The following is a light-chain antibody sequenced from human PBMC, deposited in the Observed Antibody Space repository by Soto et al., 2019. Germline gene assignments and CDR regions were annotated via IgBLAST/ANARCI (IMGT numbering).Light chain of an antibody. J-gene: IGKJ4*01. CDR2: AAS. Sequence: DIQMTQSPSFVSASVGDRVTITCRASQGINSWLTWYQQKPGRAPKVLIYAASSLQTGVPSRFSGSGSGTHFTLTISSLQPEDFATYYCLQADSFPLTFGGGTKVEIK. V-gene: IGKV1-12*01. CDR1: QGINSW. CDR3: LQADSFPLT.